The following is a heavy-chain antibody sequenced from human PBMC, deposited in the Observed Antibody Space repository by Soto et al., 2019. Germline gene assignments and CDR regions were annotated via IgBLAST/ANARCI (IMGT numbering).Heavy chain of an antibody. CDR2: ISASSGGT. CDR3: AKALLVGTNAFHD. J-gene: IGHJ3*01. D-gene: IGHD2-2*01. V-gene: IGHV3-23*01. CDR1: GFTFSTYA. Sequence: EVQLLESGGGLVQPGGSLRLSCAAFGFTFSTYAMSWVRQAPGKGLDWVSVISASSGGTYYADSVKGRFTISRDDSKDTLYLQMNSVRADDTAVYYCAKALLVGTNAFHDWGQGTMVTVSS.